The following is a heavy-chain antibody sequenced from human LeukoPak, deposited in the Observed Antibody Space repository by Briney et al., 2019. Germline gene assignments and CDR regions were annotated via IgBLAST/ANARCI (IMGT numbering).Heavy chain of an antibody. J-gene: IGHJ4*02. D-gene: IGHD6-13*01. CDR3: ARMGSSSWYSNFDY. CDR1: GFTFTSSA. Sequence: GTSVKVSCKASGFTFTSSAVQWVRQARGQRLEWIGWIVVGSGNTNYAQKFQERVTITRDMSTSTAYMELSSLRSEDTAVYYCARMGSSSWYSNFDYWGQGTLVTVSS. V-gene: IGHV1-58*01. CDR2: IVVGSGNT.